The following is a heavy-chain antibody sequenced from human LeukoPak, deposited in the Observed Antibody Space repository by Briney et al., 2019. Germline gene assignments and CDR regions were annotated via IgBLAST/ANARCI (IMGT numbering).Heavy chain of an antibody. D-gene: IGHD2-15*01. J-gene: IGHJ4*02. V-gene: IGHV3-23*01. CDR3: AKAPVTSCRGAFCYPFDY. CDR2: VSGTSGST. CDR1: GFTFSSYA. Sequence: GGSLRLSCAASGFTFSSYAMSWVRQAPGKGLEWVSGVSGTSGSTYYADSVKGRFTISRDNSRSTLYLQMNSLRAEDAAVYYCAKAPVTSCRGAFCYPFDYWGQGTLVTVSS.